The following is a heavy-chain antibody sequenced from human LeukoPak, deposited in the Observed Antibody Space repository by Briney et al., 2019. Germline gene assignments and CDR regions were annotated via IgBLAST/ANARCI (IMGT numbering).Heavy chain of an antibody. CDR2: INPNSGGT. D-gene: IGHD3-22*01. CDR1: GYTFTGYY. V-gene: IGHV1-2*06. J-gene: IGHJ4*02. Sequence: GASVKVSCTASGYTFTGYYMHWVRQAPGQGLEWMGRINPNSGGTNYAQKFQGRVTMTRDTSISTAYMELSRLRSDDTAVYYCARSSTYYYDSSDYYDFDYWGQGTLVTVSS. CDR3: ARSSTYYYDSSDYYDFDY.